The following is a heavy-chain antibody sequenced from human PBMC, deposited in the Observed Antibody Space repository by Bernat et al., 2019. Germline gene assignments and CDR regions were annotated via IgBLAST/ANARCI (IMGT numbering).Heavy chain of an antibody. V-gene: IGHV2-5*02. CDR3: AHTIGIAAAGKDYYYYMDV. CDR2: IYWDDDK. D-gene: IGHD6-13*01. J-gene: IGHJ6*03. Sequence: QITLKESGPTLVKPTQTLTLTCTFSGFSLSTSGVGVGWIHQPPGKALEWLALIYWDDDKRYSPSLKSRLTITKDTSKNQVVLTMTNMDPVDTATYYCAHTIGIAAAGKDYYYYMDVWGKGTTVTVS. CDR1: GFSLSTSGVG.